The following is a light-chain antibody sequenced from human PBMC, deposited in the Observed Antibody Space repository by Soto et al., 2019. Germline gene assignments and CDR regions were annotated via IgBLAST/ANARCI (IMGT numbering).Light chain of an antibody. Sequence: EIVLTQSPATLSLSPGEGATLSCRASQSVRTYLAWYQQKPGQVPRLLIYDASNRATGVPARFSGSGSGTDFSLIISSLEPEDFAVYYCQQRYNWPPLTFGGGTRVEIK. J-gene: IGKJ4*01. CDR1: QSVRTY. V-gene: IGKV3-11*01. CDR3: QQRYNWPPLT. CDR2: DAS.